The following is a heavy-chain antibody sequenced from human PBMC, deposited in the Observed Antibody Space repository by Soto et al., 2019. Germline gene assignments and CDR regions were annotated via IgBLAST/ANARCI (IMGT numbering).Heavy chain of an antibody. V-gene: IGHV3-23*01. CDR1: GFTFSSYA. D-gene: IGHD3-22*01. CDR3: AKEGDYYDSSGYYYDAFDI. Sequence: GGSPRLSCAASGFTFSSYAMSWVRQAPGKGLEWVSAISGSGGSTYYADSVKGRFTISRDNSKNTLYLQMNSLRAEDTAVYYCAKEGDYYDSSGYYYDAFDIWGQGTMVTVSS. J-gene: IGHJ3*02. CDR2: ISGSGGST.